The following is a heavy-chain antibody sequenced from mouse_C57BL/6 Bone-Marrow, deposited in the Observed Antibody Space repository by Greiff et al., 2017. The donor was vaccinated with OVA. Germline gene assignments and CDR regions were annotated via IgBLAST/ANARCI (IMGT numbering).Heavy chain of an antibody. D-gene: IGHD1-1*01. CDR3: ARGGGYYGSSPYYYAMDY. V-gene: IGHV1-26*01. CDR1: GYTFTDYY. CDR2: INPNNGGT. Sequence: EVQLQQSGPELVKPGASVKISCKASGYTFTDYYMNWVKQSHGKSLEWIGDINPNNGGTSYNQKFKGKATLTVDKSSSTAYMELRSLTSEDSAVYYCARGGGYYGSSPYYYAMDYWGQGTSVTVSS. J-gene: IGHJ4*01.